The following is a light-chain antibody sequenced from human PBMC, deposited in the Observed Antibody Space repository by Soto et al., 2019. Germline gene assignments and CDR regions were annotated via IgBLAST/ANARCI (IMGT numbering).Light chain of an antibody. CDR2: QAS. Sequence: DIQMTQSPSTLSASVGDRVSITCRASQSISRQLAWYQQKPGKAPNLLIYQASNLETGVPSRFTGGGSGTAFTLTISSLQPDDLATYYCPQYHSYWTFGQGTKVEVK. J-gene: IGKJ1*01. V-gene: IGKV1-5*03. CDR1: QSISRQ. CDR3: PQYHSYWT.